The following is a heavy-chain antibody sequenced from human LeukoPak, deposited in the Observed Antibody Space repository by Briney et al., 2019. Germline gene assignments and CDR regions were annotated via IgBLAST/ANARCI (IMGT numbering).Heavy chain of an antibody. CDR1: GFAFSNYW. V-gene: IGHV3-74*01. D-gene: IGHD3-16*01. CDR3: ARGGGDHAFDI. Sequence: GGSLRLSCAASGFAFSNYWLHWVRQAPGKGLVGVSRINSDGSNSIYGDSVKGRFTISRDNAKNTLYLQLSSLRADDTAVYYCARGGGDHAFDIWGQGTMVTVSS. CDR2: INSDGSNS. J-gene: IGHJ3*02.